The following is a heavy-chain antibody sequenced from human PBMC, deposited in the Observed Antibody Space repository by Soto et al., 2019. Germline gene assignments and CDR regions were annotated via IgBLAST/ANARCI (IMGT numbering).Heavy chain of an antibody. V-gene: IGHV4-4*07. D-gene: IGHD3-9*01. CDR1: CWANKYYQ. CDR2: IYSSGRT. CDR3: ARSQRYSDGIDP. J-gene: IGHJ5*01. Sequence: GAPSPPCNGSCWANKYYQLTLIPQPPGKGMGWIGRIYSSGRTKYNPPLQSRGPMSLDKSKNQFSLKLTSVTAADTAFYYCARSQRYSDGIDPWGQGTLVTVSS.